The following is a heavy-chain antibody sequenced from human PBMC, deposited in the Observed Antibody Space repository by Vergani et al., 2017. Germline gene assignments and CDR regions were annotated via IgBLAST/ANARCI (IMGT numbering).Heavy chain of an antibody. D-gene: IGHD3-3*02. CDR3: ARXFWVSQGVGAFET. Sequence: QVQLQESGPGLVKPSETLSLTCSVSGYSISRGYYWGWIRQPPGKGLEWIATDFHSGSAYYNPSLRRRVTISVETSKNQFSLRLTTLTAADTAVYYCARXFWVSQGVGAFETWGRGTEVSVSS. CDR1: GYSISRGYY. J-gene: IGHJ3*02. V-gene: IGHV4-38-2*02. CDR2: DFHSGSA.